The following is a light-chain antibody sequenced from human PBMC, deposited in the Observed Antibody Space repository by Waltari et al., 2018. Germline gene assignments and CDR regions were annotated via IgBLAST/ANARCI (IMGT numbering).Light chain of an antibody. J-gene: IGLJ2*01. V-gene: IGLV3-25*03. CDR1: ALTDQY. Sequence: SYELTQPPSVTVSPGQTARIACSGDALTDQYVHWYQQRPGRAPVVVIYKDTNRPSGIPERLSGSSAGKTVALTIRGVQAEDESDDYCQSADSTGSDVVFGGGTKLTVL. CDR2: KDT. CDR3: QSADSTGSDVV.